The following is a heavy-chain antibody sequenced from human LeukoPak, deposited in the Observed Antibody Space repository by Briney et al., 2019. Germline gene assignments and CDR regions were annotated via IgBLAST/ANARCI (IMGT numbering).Heavy chain of an antibody. CDR1: GYTFTGYY. D-gene: IGHD5-18*01. Sequence: ASVKVSCKASGYTFTGYYMHWVRQAPGQGLECMGWINPNSGGTNYAQKFQGRVTMTRDTSISTAYMELSRLRSDDTAVYYCARDAGYSYPLDVFDIWGQGTMVTVSS. CDR2: INPNSGGT. V-gene: IGHV1-2*02. J-gene: IGHJ3*02. CDR3: ARDAGYSYPLDVFDI.